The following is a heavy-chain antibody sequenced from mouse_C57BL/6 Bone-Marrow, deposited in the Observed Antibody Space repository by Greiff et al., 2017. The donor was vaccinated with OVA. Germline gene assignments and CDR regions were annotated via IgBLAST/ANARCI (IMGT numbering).Heavy chain of an antibody. D-gene: IGHD2-4*01. J-gene: IGHJ3*01. CDR1: GYTFTSYW. CDR3: ARDGGDYDGPFAY. CDR2: INPSNGGT. Sequence: VQLQQPGTELVKPGASVKLSCKASGYTFTSYWMHWVKQRPGQGLEWIGNINPSNGGTNYNEKFKSKATLTVDKSSSTAYMQLSSLTSEDSAVYYCARDGGDYDGPFAYWGQGTLVTVSA. V-gene: IGHV1-53*01.